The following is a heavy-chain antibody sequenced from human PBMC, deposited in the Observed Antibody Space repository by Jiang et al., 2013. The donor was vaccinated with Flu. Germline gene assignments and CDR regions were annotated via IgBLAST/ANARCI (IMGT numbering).Heavy chain of an antibody. CDR3: ARGEGDIVVVPAAIDPYWYFDL. CDR2: IIPIFGTA. D-gene: IGHD2-2*02. Sequence: VKVSCKASGGTFSSYAISWVRQAPGQGLEWMGGIIPIFGTANYAQKFQGRVTITADESTSTAYMELSSLRSEDTAVYYCARGEGDIVVVPAAIDPYWYFDLWGRGTLVTVSS. CDR1: GGTFSSYA. J-gene: IGHJ2*01. V-gene: IGHV1-69*01.